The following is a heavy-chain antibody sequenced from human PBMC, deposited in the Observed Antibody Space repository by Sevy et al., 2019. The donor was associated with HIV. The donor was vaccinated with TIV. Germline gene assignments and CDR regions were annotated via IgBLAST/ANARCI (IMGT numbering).Heavy chain of an antibody. CDR1: GFTFTSYA. CDR2: IFRIFRGVDVT. J-gene: IGHJ3*02. CDR3: AGARYDSSGSFDALDI. D-gene: IGHD3-22*01. Sequence: GGSLRLSCTTSGFTFTSYAMNWVRQAPGKGLEWVSTIFRIFRGVDVTYDADSVKGRFTISSDSSRNTLYLQINSLRAEDTAVYYCAGARYDSSGSFDALDIWGQGTMVTVSS. V-gene: IGHV3-23*01.